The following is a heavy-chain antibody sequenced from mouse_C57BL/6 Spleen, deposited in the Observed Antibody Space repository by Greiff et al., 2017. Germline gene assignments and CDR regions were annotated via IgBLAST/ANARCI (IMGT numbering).Heavy chain of an antibody. J-gene: IGHJ4*01. Sequence: VQLKQSGPELVKPGASVKIPCKASGYTFTDYNMDWVKQSHGKSLEWIGDINPNNGGTIYNQKFKGKATLTVDKSSSTAYMELRSLTSEDTAVYYCARKGTVLRGYAMDYWGQGTSVTVSS. CDR1: GYTFTDYN. CDR2: INPNNGGT. D-gene: IGHD1-1*01. V-gene: IGHV1-18*01. CDR3: ARKGTVLRGYAMDY.